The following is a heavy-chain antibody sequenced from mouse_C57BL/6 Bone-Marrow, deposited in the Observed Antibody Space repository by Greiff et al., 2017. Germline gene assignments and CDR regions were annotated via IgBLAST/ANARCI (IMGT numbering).Heavy chain of an antibody. V-gene: IGHV1-58*01. CDR3: ATAGGYYYGSGDSWFAY. D-gene: IGHD1-1*01. Sequence: VQLQQSGAELVRPGSSVKMSCKTSGYTFTSYGINWVKQRPGQGLEWIGFIYTGNGYTEYNEKFKGKATLTSDTSSSTAYMQLSSLTSEDSAIYFCATAGGYYYGSGDSWFAYWGQGTLVTVSA. CDR1: GYTFTSYG. CDR2: IYTGNGYT. J-gene: IGHJ3*01.